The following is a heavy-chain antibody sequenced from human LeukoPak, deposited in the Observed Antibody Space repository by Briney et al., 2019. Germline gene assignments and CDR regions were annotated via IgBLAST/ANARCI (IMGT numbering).Heavy chain of an antibody. CDR3: ARTYDSGIS. CDR2: IYSSGYT. CDR1: GGSISRSSYY. D-gene: IGHD3-10*01. J-gene: IGHJ4*02. Sequence: SETLSLTCTVSGGSISRSSYYWSWIRQPAGKGLEWIGRIYSSGYTNYNPSLQSRVTISVDTSKNQISLKVNSVTASDTAVYYCARTYDSGISWGQGTLVTVSS. V-gene: IGHV4-61*02.